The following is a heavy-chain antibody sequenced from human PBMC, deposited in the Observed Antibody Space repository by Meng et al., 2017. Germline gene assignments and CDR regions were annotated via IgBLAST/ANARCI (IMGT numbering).Heavy chain of an antibody. CDR3: ARDYREYCSGGSCYYFDY. CDR1: GYTFTGYY. Sequence: QVQRLQSGAEVKKPGASVKVSCKASGYTFTGYYMHWVRQAPGQGLEWMGRINPNSGGTNYAQKFQGRVTMTRDTSISTAYMELSRLRSDDTAVYYCARDYREYCSGGSCYYFDYWGQGTLVTVSS. D-gene: IGHD2-15*01. J-gene: IGHJ4*02. V-gene: IGHV1-2*06. CDR2: INPNSGGT.